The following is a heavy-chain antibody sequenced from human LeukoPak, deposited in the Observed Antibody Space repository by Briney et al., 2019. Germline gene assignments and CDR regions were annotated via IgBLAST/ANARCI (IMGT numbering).Heavy chain of an antibody. V-gene: IGHV1-8*01. CDR1: GYTFTSYD. D-gene: IGHD6-19*01. Sequence: ASAKVSCKASGYTFTSYDINWVRQATGQGLEWMGWMNPNSGNTGYAQKFQGRVTMTRNTSISTAYMELSSLRSEDTAVYYCARAPFEGYSSGWYPIDYWGQGTLVTVSS. CDR3: ARAPFEGYSSGWYPIDY. CDR2: MNPNSGNT. J-gene: IGHJ4*02.